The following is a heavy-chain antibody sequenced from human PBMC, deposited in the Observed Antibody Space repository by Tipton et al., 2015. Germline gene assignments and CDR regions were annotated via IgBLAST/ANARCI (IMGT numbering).Heavy chain of an antibody. CDR3: AKDIVGSFTPTHFHDTTGGFDC. J-gene: IGHJ4*02. D-gene: IGHD3-22*01. CDR2: ITSSSDYI. CDR1: GFTFSSHG. Sequence: VQLVQSGGGLVKPGGSLSLSCAASGFTFSSHGMTWVRQAPGKGLEWVSSITSSSDYIYYADSVKGRFTISRDNGKNSLYLQMNSLRREDTALYYCAKDIVGSFTPTHFHDTTGGFDCWGQGTLVTVSS. V-gene: IGHV3-21*04.